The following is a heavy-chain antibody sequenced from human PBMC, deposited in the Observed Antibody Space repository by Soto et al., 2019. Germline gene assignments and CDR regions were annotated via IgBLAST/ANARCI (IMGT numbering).Heavy chain of an antibody. Sequence: QVQVVQSGPEVRNPGTSMKVSCTTSGFTFTNSAVQWVRQARGQRLEWIGWIIIGSGATNYLQDLRGRITITRDTSTGTAYMELSSLRSDDTAVYYCAAALYVGGDCCHFDYWGQGTLLTVSS. CDR2: IIIGSGAT. CDR1: GFTFTNSA. CDR3: AAALYVGGDCCHFDY. V-gene: IGHV1-58*01. J-gene: IGHJ4*02. D-gene: IGHD2-21*02.